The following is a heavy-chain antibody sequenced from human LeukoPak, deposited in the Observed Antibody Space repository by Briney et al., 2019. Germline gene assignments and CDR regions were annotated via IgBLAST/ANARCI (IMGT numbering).Heavy chain of an antibody. J-gene: IGHJ1*01. CDR1: GGSFSGYY. CDR2: IYTSGTT. V-gene: IGHV4-59*10. D-gene: IGHD6-19*01. Sequence: SETVSLTCAVYGGSFSGYYWSWIRQPAGKGLEWIGRIYTSGTTNYNSSLKSRLTMSVDTSKNQFSLKLSSVTAADTAVYYCARLGSSGSAQYFQDWGQGTLVTVSS. CDR3: ARLGSSGSAQYFQD.